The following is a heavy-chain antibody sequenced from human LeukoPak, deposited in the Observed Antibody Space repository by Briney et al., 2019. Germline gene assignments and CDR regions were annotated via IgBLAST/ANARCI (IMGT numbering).Heavy chain of an antibody. D-gene: IGHD3-3*01. CDR1: GFTFSSYW. Sequence: GGSLRLSCAASGFTFSSYWMSWVRQAPGKGLEWVANIKQDGSEKYYVDSVKGRFTISRDNAKNSLYLQMNSLRAEDTAVYYCAREWVHGIGVVMINWFDPWGQGTLVTVSS. CDR2: IKQDGSEK. CDR3: AREWVHGIGVVMINWFDP. V-gene: IGHV3-7*01. J-gene: IGHJ5*02.